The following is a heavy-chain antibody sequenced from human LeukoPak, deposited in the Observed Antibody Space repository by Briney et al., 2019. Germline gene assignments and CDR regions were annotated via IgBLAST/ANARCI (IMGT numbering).Heavy chain of an antibody. Sequence: GGSLSLSCAASGFTVSSNYMSWVRQAPGKGLEWVSIIYSGGTTYYTDSVKGRFTISRDNSKNTLYLQMNSLRAEDTAMYYCACSTVITSFDYWGQGTLVTVSS. CDR2: IYSGGTT. V-gene: IGHV3-53*01. D-gene: IGHD4-11*01. CDR1: GFTVSSNY. J-gene: IGHJ4*02. CDR3: ACSTVITSFDY.